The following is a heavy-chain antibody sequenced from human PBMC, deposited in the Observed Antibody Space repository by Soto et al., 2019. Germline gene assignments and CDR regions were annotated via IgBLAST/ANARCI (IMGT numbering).Heavy chain of an antibody. CDR2: INHSVST. CDR1: GASFSGYY. Sequence: SETKSPTCAVYGASFSGYYWSWIRQPPGKELEWIGEINHSVSTNYNPSLKSRVTISVDTSKNQFSLKLSSVTAADTAVYYCARADRNGYGAGSYYFDYYYGMDVWGLGTTVT. CDR3: ARADRNGYGAGSYYFDYYYGMDV. V-gene: IGHV4-34*01. J-gene: IGHJ6*02. D-gene: IGHD3-10*01.